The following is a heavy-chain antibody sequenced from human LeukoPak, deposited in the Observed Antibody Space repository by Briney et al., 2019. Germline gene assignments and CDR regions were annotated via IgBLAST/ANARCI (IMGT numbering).Heavy chain of an antibody. CDR1: GYDFTTYW. D-gene: IGHD2-21*02. Sequence: GESLKISCKGSGYDFTTYWIGWVRQMPGKGLEWMGIIYPGDSDTRYSPPFQGQVTISADKSISSAYLQWSSLKASDTAMYYCARHRTAAGGDGRRLEYWGHGTLVTVSS. J-gene: IGHJ4*01. CDR2: IYPGDSDT. CDR3: ARHRTAAGGDGRRLEY. V-gene: IGHV5-51*01.